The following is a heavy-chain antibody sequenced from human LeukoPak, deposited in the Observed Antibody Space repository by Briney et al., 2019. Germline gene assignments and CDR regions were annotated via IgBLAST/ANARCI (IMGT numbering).Heavy chain of an antibody. CDR3: ARDFFDGSGRPYFDY. V-gene: IGHV3-33*01. D-gene: IGHD3-10*01. Sequence: PGGSLRLSCAASGFTFSSYGMRWVRQAPGKGLEWVAVIWYDGSNKYYADSVKGRFTISRGNSKNTLYLQMNSLRAEDTAVYYCARDFFDGSGRPYFDYWGQGTLVTVSS. CDR2: IWYDGSNK. J-gene: IGHJ4*02. CDR1: GFTFSSYG.